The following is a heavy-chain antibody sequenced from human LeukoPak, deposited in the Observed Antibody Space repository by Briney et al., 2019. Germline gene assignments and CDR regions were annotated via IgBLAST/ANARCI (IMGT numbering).Heavy chain of an antibody. Sequence: GGSLRLSCTASGFTFGDYAMSWFRQAPGKGLEWVGFIGSKAYGGTTEYAASVKGRFTISRDDSKSIAYLQMNSLKTEDTAVYYCTRFKPEMATTKTFDYWGQGTLVTVSS. CDR1: GFTFGDYA. D-gene: IGHD5-24*01. V-gene: IGHV3-49*03. CDR3: TRFKPEMATTKTFDY. CDR2: IGSKAYGGTT. J-gene: IGHJ4*02.